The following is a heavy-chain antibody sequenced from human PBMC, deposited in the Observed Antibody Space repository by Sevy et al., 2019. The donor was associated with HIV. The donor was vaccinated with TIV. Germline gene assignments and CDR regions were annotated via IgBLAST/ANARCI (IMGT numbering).Heavy chain of an antibody. CDR2: ITRNSYEAYGGKT. V-gene: IGHV3-49*03. CDR1: GFTFDDYA. D-gene: IGHD3-9*01. CDR3: TRGLVTADTPEYFFDD. Sequence: GGSLRLSCTTSGFTFDDYAMSWFRQAPGKGLEWVAFITRNSYEAYGGKTDYDAAVKGRFIISRDDSKSIAYLQINSLKTEDTAVYHCTRGLVTADTPEYFFDDWGQGTLVTVSS. J-gene: IGHJ4*02.